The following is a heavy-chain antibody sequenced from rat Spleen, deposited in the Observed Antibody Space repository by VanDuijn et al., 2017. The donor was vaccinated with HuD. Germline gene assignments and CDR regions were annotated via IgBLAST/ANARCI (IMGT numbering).Heavy chain of an antibody. CDR3: TQGLGAPFDY. V-gene: IGHV5-31*01. J-gene: IGHJ3*01. CDR1: GFTFNNYW. D-gene: IGHD5-1*01. Sequence: EVHLVESGGGLVQPGRSLKLSCAASGFTFNNYWMTWLRQSPGKGLEWVASITNTGGSTYYRDSVKGRFTISRDNAKSSLYLQMDSLRSEDTATDYCTQGLGAPFDYWGRGTLVTVSS. CDR2: ITNTGGST.